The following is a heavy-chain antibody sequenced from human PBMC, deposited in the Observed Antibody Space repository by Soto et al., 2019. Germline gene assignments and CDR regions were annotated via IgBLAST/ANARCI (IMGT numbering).Heavy chain of an antibody. CDR3: AKESMPEHYGDTLFDY. CDR2: FSAGGRA. V-gene: IGHV3-23*01. J-gene: IGHJ4*02. Sequence: VQLLESGGAFVQPGGSLRLACAASGFSINNYAVSWVRQAPGKGVEWVSTFSAGGRAYYADSVRGRFSVARDRSQNTVDLQISVLRPEDSAVYYCAKESMPEHYGDTLFDYWGQGTRVTVSS. D-gene: IGHD4-17*01. CDR1: GFSINNYA.